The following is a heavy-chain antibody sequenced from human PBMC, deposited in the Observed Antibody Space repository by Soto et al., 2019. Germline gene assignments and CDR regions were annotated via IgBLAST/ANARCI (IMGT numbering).Heavy chain of an antibody. J-gene: IGHJ4*02. CDR1: GLSLSTSGVG. Sequence: QITLKESGPTLVKPTQTLTLTCTFSGLSLSTSGVGVGWIRQPPGKTLEWLALIYWDDDKRYSPSLKNRLTITRDASKNQVVLTMTNMEPVDTATYYCARRVVTTLQFDYWGQGILVTVSS. CDR2: IYWDDDK. CDR3: ARRVVTTLQFDY. D-gene: IGHD2-21*02. V-gene: IGHV2-5*02.